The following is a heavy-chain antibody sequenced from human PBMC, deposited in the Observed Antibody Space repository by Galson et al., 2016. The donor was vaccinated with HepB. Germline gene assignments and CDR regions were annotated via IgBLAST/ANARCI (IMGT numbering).Heavy chain of an antibody. CDR1: GFIFRNYG. J-gene: IGHJ4*02. Sequence: SLRLSCASSGFIFRNYGMSWVRQAPGKGLEWVSGISGSGGSPYYADSVRGRLTISRNHSKNTLYLQMSSLRADDTAIYYCAKDAVSFDSSGYYYANLDYWGQGTLVTVSS. V-gene: IGHV3-23*01. D-gene: IGHD3-22*01. CDR2: ISGSGGSP. CDR3: AKDAVSFDSSGYYYANLDY.